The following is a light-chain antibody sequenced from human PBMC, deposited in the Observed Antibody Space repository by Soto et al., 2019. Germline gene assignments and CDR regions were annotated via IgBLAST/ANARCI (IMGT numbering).Light chain of an antibody. CDR3: QQYISYPMT. V-gene: IGKV1-16*01. Sequence: DIQMTQSPSSLSASVGDRVTITCRASQGINYYLAWFQQKPGKAPKSLIYDASNLQSGVPSRFSGRGSGTDFTLTISSLQPEDSATYHCQQYISYPMTFGQGTRLEIK. J-gene: IGKJ5*01. CDR2: DAS. CDR1: QGINYY.